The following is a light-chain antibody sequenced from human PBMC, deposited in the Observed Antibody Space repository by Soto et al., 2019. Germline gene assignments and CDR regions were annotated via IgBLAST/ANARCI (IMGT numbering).Light chain of an antibody. J-gene: IGKJ1*01. CDR3: LQDYTYPWT. CDR2: AAT. CDR1: QGIRND. Sequence: APQMTQSPSSLSASVGDRVTITCRASQGIRNDLSWYQQQPGKAPKLLIYAATTLQSGVPSRFSGSGSGTHFTLSISSLQPEDFATYYCLQDYTYPWTFGQGTKVEI. V-gene: IGKV1-6*01.